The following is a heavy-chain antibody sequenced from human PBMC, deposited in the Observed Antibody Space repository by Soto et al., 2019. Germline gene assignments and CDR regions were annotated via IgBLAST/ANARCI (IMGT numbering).Heavy chain of an antibody. CDR3: AVGNSTRYKWCDP. Sequence: VASVKVSCKASGGTFSNSAIYWVLQAPGQGHVWMGGFNPIFGAPYYAQTFQGRVTITADESTGTVYMDLSSLRSEDTAIYYCAVGNSTRYKWCDPWRRANLVTVAS. J-gene: IGHJ5*02. CDR1: GGTFSNSA. D-gene: IGHD1-1*01. V-gene: IGHV1-69*13. CDR2: FNPIFGAP.